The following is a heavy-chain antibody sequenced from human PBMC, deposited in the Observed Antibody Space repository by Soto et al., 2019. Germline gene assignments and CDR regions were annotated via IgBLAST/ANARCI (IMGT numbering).Heavy chain of an antibody. CDR3: ARVAATFDY. Sequence: GRSLRLSCAASGFTFSTYNMNWVRQAPGKGLEWVSYISSSSSTIYYSDSVKGRFTISRDNAKNSLYLQMNSLRDEDKAVYYCARVAATFDYWGQGTLVTVYS. D-gene: IGHD2-15*01. CDR2: ISSSSSTI. CDR1: GFTFSTYN. V-gene: IGHV3-48*02. J-gene: IGHJ4*02.